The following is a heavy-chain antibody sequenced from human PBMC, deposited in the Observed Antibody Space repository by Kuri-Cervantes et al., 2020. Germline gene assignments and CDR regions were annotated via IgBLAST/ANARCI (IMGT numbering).Heavy chain of an antibody. Sequence: GESLKISCVGSGFTFSSYAMHWVRQAPGKGLEWVAVISYDGSNKYYADSVKGRFTISRDNSKNTLYLQMNSLRAEDTAVYYCARDRSSGWTYYFDYWGQGTLVTVSS. J-gene: IGHJ4*02. V-gene: IGHV3-30-3*01. CDR3: ARDRSSGWTYYFDY. D-gene: IGHD6-19*01. CDR1: GFTFSSYA. CDR2: ISYDGSNK.